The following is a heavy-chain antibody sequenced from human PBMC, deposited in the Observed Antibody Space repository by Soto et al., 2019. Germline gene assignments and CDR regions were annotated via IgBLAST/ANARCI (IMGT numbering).Heavy chain of an antibody. V-gene: IGHV4-4*02. CDR2: IYHSGST. CDR3: ARVEIQHIDY. J-gene: IGHJ4*02. CDR1: GGSISSSNW. Sequence: PSETLSLTCAVSGGSISSSNWWSWVRQPPGKGLEWIGEIYHSGSTNYNPSLKGRVTISVDKSKNQFSLKLSSVTAADTAVYYCARVEIQHIDYWGQGTLVTVSS.